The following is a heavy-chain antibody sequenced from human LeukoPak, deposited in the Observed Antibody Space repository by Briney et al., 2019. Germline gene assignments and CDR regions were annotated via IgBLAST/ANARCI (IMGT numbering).Heavy chain of an antibody. CDR2: IYYSGST. V-gene: IGHV4-59*08. J-gene: IGHJ3*02. D-gene: IGHD4-17*01. Sequence: SETLSLTCTVSGGSISSYYWSWIRQPPGKGLEWIGYIYYSGSTNYNPSLKSRVTISVDTSKNQFSLKLSSVTAADTAVYYCASYGDTGPGNAFDIWGQGTMVTVSS. CDR3: ASYGDTGPGNAFDI. CDR1: GGSISSYY.